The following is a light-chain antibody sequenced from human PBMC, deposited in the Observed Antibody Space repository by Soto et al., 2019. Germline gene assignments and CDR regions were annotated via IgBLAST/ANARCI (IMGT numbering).Light chain of an antibody. Sequence: VLTQSPVTPSLSPGERATLSCRASRSFRGLLAGYQQKPGQAPRLLIYDASNRATGIPARFSGSGSGTDFTLTISRLEPEDFAVYYCQQSSNWPRTFGGGTKVEI. CDR2: DAS. J-gene: IGKJ4*01. V-gene: IGKV3-11*01. CDR3: QQSSNWPRT. CDR1: RSFRGL.